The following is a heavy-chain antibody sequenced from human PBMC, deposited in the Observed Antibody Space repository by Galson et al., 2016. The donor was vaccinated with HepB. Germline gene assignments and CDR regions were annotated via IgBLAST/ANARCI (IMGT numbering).Heavy chain of an antibody. CDR3: ARDWAYCNGDCYHPADYFDY. CDR1: GNTFTSYY. V-gene: IGHV1-46*01. CDR2: INPSGRST. Sequence: SVKVSCKASGNTFTSYYIHWVRQAPGQGLEWMGIINPSGRSTTYAQKFQGRVTMTRDTSTSTVYMERSSLRSEDTAVYYCARDWAYCNGDCYHPADYFDYWGPGTLVTVSS. D-gene: IGHD2-21*02. J-gene: IGHJ4*02.